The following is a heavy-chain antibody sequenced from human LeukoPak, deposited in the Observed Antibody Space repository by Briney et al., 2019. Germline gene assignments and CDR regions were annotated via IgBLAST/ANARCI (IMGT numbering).Heavy chain of an antibody. V-gene: IGHV1-18*01. J-gene: IGHJ5*02. D-gene: IGHD1-1*01. CDR1: GYTFTSYG. CDR3: ARDLEELTGTTPFDP. Sequence: GASVNVSCKASGYTFTSYGISWVRQAPGQGLEWMGWISAYNGNTNYAQKLQGRVTMTTDTSTSTAYMELRSLRSDDTAVYYCARDLEELTGTTPFDPWGQGTLVTVSS. CDR2: ISAYNGNT.